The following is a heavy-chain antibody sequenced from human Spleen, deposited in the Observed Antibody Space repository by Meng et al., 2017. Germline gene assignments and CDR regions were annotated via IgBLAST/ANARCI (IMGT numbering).Heavy chain of an antibody. CDR2: INHSGST. D-gene: IGHD4-11*01. V-gene: IGHV4-4*02. Sequence: VQLHESGPRLVKPSWTLSLTCAVSACSISTTKWWNWVRQPPGKGLEWIGEINHSGSTNYNPSLESRATISVDTSQNNLSLKLSSVTAADSAVYYCARGPTTMAHDFDYWGQGTLVTVSS. J-gene: IGHJ4*02. CDR3: ARGPTTMAHDFDY. CDR1: ACSISTTKW.